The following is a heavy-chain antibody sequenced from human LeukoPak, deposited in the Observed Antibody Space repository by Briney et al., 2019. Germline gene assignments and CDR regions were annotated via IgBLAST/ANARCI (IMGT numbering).Heavy chain of an antibody. V-gene: IGHV3-30*02. CDR1: GLTPSSYG. CDR2: IRYDGRNK. J-gene: IGHJ5*02. Sequence: PARSLTLSCAPSGLTPSSYGTHWVRHAPRKGMEWVAFIRYDGRNKYYADSVKGRFTISRDNSKNTLYLHMNSLKAEDTAIYYCARVSRGGITASWFDPWGQGTLVTVSS. CDR3: ARVSRGGITASWFDP. D-gene: IGHD6-13*01.